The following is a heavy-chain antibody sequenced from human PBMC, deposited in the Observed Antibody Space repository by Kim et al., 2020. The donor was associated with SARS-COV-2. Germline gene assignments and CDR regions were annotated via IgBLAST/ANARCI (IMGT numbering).Heavy chain of an antibody. V-gene: IGHV3-23*01. J-gene: IGHJ4*02. CDR3: AKSPQSLRGVNIDY. CDR2: ISGSGGST. D-gene: IGHD3-10*01. Sequence: GGSLRLSCAASGFTFSSHAMNWVRQAPGQGLEWVSVISGSGGSTYYADSVKGRFTISRDNSKNTLYLQMNSLRAEDTAVYYCAKSPQSLRGVNIDYWGQGTLVTVSS. CDR1: GFTFSSHA.